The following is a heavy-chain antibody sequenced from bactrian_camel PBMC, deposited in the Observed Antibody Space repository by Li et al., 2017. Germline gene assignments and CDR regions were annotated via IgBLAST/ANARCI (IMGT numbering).Heavy chain of an antibody. J-gene: IGHJ4*01. D-gene: IGHD6*01. Sequence: QLVESGGGSVQTGGSLRLSCAASGSIQRTNCMGWFRQAPGKGRDWVATDNGVGTTYYGDSVKGRATISRDNAKNTVYLQLNSLKLEDTATYYCAHGGGYGVLWYSLFGEYAYWGQGTQVTV. CDR1: GSIQRTNC. V-gene: IGHV3S53*01. CDR3: AHGGGYGVLWYSLFGEYAY. CDR2: DNGVGTT.